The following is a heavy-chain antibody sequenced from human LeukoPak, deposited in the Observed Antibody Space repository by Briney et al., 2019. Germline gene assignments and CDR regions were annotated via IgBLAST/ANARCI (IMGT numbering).Heavy chain of an antibody. CDR3: ARDMTTATTCYLQH. V-gene: IGHV3-21*01. CDR1: GFTFSTYS. CDR2: ISSSSNYI. Sequence: PGGSLRLSCAASGFTFSTYSMNWVRQAPGKGLEWVSSISSSSNYIYYADSVKGRFSISRDDAKKSLFLQMNGLRAEDTAVYYCARDMTTATTCYLQHWGQGTLVTVSS. J-gene: IGHJ1*01. D-gene: IGHD4-17*01.